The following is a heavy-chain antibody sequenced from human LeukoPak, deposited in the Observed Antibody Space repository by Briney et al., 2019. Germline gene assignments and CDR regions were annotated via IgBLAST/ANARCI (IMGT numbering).Heavy chain of an antibody. V-gene: IGHV1-2*02. J-gene: IGHJ5*02. CDR2: INPNSGGT. D-gene: IGHD6-13*01. CDR3: ARGRERIAAAGTLPNWFDP. Sequence: ASVKVSCKASGYTFTGYYMHWVRQAPGQGLEWMGWINPNSGGTNYAQKFQGRVTMTRDTSISTAYMELSRRRSDDTAVYYCARGRERIAAAGTLPNWFDPWGQGTLVTVSS. CDR1: GYTFTGYY.